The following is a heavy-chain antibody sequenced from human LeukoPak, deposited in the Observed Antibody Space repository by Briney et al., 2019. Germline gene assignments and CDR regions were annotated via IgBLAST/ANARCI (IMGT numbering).Heavy chain of an antibody. Sequence: PGGSLRLSCAASGFTFSSYAMSWGRQAPGKGLEWYSAISGSGGSTYDADSEKRRLNISRDNSKTKVYLEMNRLRGEETAVYYCAKRRRSYYYDYWGQGTLVTVSS. CDR2: ISGSGGST. V-gene: IGHV3-23*01. CDR1: GFTFSSYA. D-gene: IGHD3-10*01. CDR3: AKRRRSYYYDY. J-gene: IGHJ4*02.